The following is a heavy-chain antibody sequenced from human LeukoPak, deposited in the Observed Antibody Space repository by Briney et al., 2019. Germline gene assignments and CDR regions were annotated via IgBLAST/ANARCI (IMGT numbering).Heavy chain of an antibody. J-gene: IGHJ3*02. CDR2: ISSSSSTI. Sequence: GGSLRLSXAASGFTFSSYSMNWVRQAPGKGLEWVSYISSSSSTIYYVDSVKGRFTISRDNAKNSLYLQMNSLRAEDTAVYYCARDKDYSTGYDAFDIWGQGTMVTVSS. CDR1: GFTFSSYS. D-gene: IGHD4-11*01. CDR3: ARDKDYSTGYDAFDI. V-gene: IGHV3-48*01.